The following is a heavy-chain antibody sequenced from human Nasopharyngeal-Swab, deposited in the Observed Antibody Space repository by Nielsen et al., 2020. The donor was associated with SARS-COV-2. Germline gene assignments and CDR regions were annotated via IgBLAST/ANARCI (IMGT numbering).Heavy chain of an antibody. D-gene: IGHD6-13*01. J-gene: IGHJ6*02. Sequence: GESLKISCAASGFTFSSYAMSWVRQAPGKGLEWVSVIYSGGSSTYYADSVKGRFTISRDNSKNTLNLQMNSLRAEDTAVYYCAISAYSSSWYYYYYYGMDVWGQGTTVTVSS. CDR1: GFTFSSYA. CDR3: AISAYSSSWYYYYYYGMDV. V-gene: IGHV3-23*03. CDR2: IYSGGSST.